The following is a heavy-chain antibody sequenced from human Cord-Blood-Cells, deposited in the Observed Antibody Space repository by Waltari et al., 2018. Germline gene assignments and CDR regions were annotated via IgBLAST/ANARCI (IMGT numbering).Heavy chain of an antibody. D-gene: IGHD4-17*01. CDR1: GFTFRSYS. CDR2: ISSSSSYI. V-gene: IGHV3-21*01. Sequence: EVQLVESGGGLVKPGGSLGLSCAASGFTFRSYSMNWVRQAPGKGLEWVSSISSSSSYIYYSDSVKGRFTIARDNAKNSLYLQMNSLRAEDTAVYYCARSSAYGGNFDYWGQGTLVTVSS. CDR3: ARSSAYGGNFDY. J-gene: IGHJ4*02.